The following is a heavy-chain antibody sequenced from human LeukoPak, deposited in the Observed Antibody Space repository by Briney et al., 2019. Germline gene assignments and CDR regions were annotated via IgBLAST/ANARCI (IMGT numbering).Heavy chain of an antibody. Sequence: ASVKVSCKASGYTFTGYYMHWVRQAPGQGLEWMGWINPNSGGTNYAQKFQGWVTMTRDTSISTAYMELSRLRSDDTAVYYCARARVTNFNKFDYWGQGTLVTVSS. V-gene: IGHV1-2*04. CDR1: GYTFTGYY. D-gene: IGHD4-17*01. CDR3: ARARVTNFNKFDY. CDR2: INPNSGGT. J-gene: IGHJ4*02.